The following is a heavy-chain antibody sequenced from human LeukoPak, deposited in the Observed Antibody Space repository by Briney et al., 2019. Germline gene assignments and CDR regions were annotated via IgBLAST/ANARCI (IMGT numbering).Heavy chain of an antibody. CDR3: ARDTVFRQNWFDP. V-gene: IGHV3-7*01. CDR1: GFTFSSYW. J-gene: IGHJ5*02. D-gene: IGHD4-11*01. CDR2: IKQDGSEK. Sequence: GGSLRLSCAASGFTFSSYWMSWVRQAPGKGLEWVANIKQDGSEKYYVDSVKGRFTISRDNAKNSLYLQMNSLRAEDTAVYYCARDTVFRQNWFDPWGQGALVTVSS.